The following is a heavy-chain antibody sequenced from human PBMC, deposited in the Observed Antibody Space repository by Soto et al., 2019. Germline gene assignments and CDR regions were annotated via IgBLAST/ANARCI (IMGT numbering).Heavy chain of an antibody. D-gene: IGHD6-19*01. CDR3: AHAPSVAVRNWYFDV. Sequence: QITLKESGPTVVKPTQTLTLTCTFSGFSVSTTGVGVAWIRQPPGKALEWLALIYWDDSTLYSPSLRSRLTIPSDTSKNQVVLTMTNVDPADTATYFCAHAPSVAVRNWYFDVWGRGTLVTVSS. CDR1: GFSVSTTGVG. CDR2: IYWDDST. V-gene: IGHV2-5*02. J-gene: IGHJ2*01.